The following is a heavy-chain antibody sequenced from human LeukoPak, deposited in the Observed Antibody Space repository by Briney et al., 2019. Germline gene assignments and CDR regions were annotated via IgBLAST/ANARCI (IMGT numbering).Heavy chain of an antibody. V-gene: IGHV4-39*01. CDR1: SGSISSASYF. CDR2: LYYSGST. J-gene: IGHJ3*01. Sequence: SETLSLTCTVSSGSISSASYFWGWIRQPPGKGLEWIGTLYYSGSTYYSASLKSRVTMSGDTSRNQFSLRLSSVNAADTAVYYCAKAGVRYSDSSALYAFDFWGPGTMVTVSS. CDR3: AKAGVRYSDSSALYAFDF. D-gene: IGHD3-22*01.